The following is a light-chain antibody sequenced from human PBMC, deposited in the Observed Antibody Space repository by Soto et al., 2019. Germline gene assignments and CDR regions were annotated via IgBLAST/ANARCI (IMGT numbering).Light chain of an antibody. Sequence: EIVLTQSPATLSSSTGERATLSCRASQTVFSRLAWYQHKPGQAPRLLIYESSKRATGLPARFSGSGFGTDFTLTISGLEHEDFAVYYCHQCRSCPRTLGQVTKVYI. J-gene: IGKJ1*01. CDR3: HQCRSCPRT. CDR2: ESS. CDR1: QTVFSR. V-gene: IGKV3-11*01.